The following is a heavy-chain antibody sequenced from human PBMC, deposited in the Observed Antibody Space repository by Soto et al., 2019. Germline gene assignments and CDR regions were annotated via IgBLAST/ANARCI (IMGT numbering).Heavy chain of an antibody. J-gene: IGHJ4*02. CDR1: GFSVSQNY. CDR3: ARGDGYNAAPFES. Sequence: EVQLMESGGGLIQRGGSLRLSCVASGFSVSQNYISWVRQAPGKGLEWVSVIYRAGNTYYADSVKGRFTISRDISTNTVYLQMNRLRADDTAVYYCARGDGYNAAPFESWGQGTLVTVSS. CDR2: IYRAGNT. D-gene: IGHD5-18*01. V-gene: IGHV3-53*01.